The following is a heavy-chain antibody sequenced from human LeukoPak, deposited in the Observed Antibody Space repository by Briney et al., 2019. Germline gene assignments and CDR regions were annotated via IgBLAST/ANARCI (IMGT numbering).Heavy chain of an antibody. V-gene: IGHV3-23*01. J-gene: IGHJ6*02. CDR1: GFTFSSYA. Sequence: PGGSLRLSCAASGFTFSSYAMSWVRQAPGKGLEWVSAISGSGGSTYYADSVKGRFTISRDNSKNTLYLQMNSLRAEDTAVYYCAKYGIPARPIYYYGMAVWGQGTTVTVSS. CDR3: AKYGIPARPIYYYGMAV. CDR2: ISGSGGST. D-gene: IGHD6-6*01.